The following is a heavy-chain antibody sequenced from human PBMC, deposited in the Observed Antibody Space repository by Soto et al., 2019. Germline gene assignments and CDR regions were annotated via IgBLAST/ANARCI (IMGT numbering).Heavy chain of an antibody. D-gene: IGHD6-13*01. Sequence: PSETLSLTCTVSSGSISTGSTDYCGWIRQPPGKGLEWIGNIYNSGVTFYNPSLKTRVTISIDTSKNQFSLKLSSVTAADTAVYYCARHVWSIAAALNWIDPWGQGALVTVSS. V-gene: IGHV4-39*01. CDR1: SGSISTGSTDY. CDR3: ARHVWSIAAALNWIDP. CDR2: IYNSGVT. J-gene: IGHJ5*02.